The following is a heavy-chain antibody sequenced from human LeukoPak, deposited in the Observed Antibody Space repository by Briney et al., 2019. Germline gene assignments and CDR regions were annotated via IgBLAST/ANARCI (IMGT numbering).Heavy chain of an antibody. Sequence: PSETLSLTCAVYGGSFSGYYWSWIRQPPGKGLEWIGEINHSGSTNYNPSLKSRVTISVDTSKNQFSLKLSSVTAADTAVYYCARSRIQLWLGGFDYWGQGTLVTVSS. D-gene: IGHD5-18*01. CDR2: INHSGST. J-gene: IGHJ4*02. CDR1: GGSFSGYY. V-gene: IGHV4-34*01. CDR3: ARSRIQLWLGGFDY.